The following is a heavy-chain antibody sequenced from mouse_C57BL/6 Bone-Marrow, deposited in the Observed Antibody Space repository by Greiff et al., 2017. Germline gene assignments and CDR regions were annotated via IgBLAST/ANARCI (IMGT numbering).Heavy chain of an antibody. CDR3: ASNYVLAY. Sequence: VQLHQSGPELVKPGASVKISCKASGYTFTDYYMNWVKQSHGQSLEWIGDINPNNGGTSYNQKFKGKATLTVDKSSSTAYMELRSLTSEDSAVDYCASNYVLAYWGQGTLVTVSA. CDR1: GYTFTDYY. CDR2: INPNNGGT. J-gene: IGHJ3*01. V-gene: IGHV1-26*01. D-gene: IGHD2-1*01.